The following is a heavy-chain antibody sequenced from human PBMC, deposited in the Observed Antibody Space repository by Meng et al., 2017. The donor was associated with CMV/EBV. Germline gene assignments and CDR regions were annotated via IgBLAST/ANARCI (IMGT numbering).Heavy chain of an antibody. CDR3: ARDGGAYYYDSSGYFYGMDV. D-gene: IGHD3-22*01. CDR2: ISSSSSTI. J-gene: IGHJ6*02. Sequence: GGSLRLSCAASGFTFSSYSMNWVRQAPGKGLEWVSYISSSSSTIHYADSVKGRFTISRDNAKNSLYLQMNSLRAEDTAVYYCARDGGAYYYDSSGYFYGMDVWGQGTTVTVSS. V-gene: IGHV3-48*04. CDR1: GFTFSSYS.